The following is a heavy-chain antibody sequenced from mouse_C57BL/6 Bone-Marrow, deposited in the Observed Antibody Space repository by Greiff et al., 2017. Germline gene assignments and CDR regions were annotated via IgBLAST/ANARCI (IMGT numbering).Heavy chain of an antibody. CDR1: GYTFTSYW. Sequence: QVQLQQPGAELVRPGSSVKLSCKASGYTFTSYWMEWVKQRPGQGLEWIGNIYPSDGETHYNQKFKDKATLTVDKSSSTAYMQLSSLTSEDSAVYYCARGGYDGSSFAFGCRGNGVTVTA. CDR2: IYPSDGET. D-gene: IGHD1-1*01. CDR3: ARGGYDGSSFAF. V-gene: IGHV1-61*01. J-gene: IGHJ3*01.